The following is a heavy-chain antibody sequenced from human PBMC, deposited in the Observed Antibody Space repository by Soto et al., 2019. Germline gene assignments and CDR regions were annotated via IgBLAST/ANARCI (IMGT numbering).Heavy chain of an antibody. CDR3: VKDSLSGYYYDSSGYSDAFDI. D-gene: IGHD3-22*01. V-gene: IGHV3-64D*08. Sequence: GSLRLSCAASGFTFSSYAMHWVRQAPGKGLEYVSAISSNGGSTYYADSVKGRFTISRDNSKNTLYLQMSSLRAEDTAVYYCVKDSLSGYYYDSSGYSDAFDIWGQGTMVTVSS. CDR2: ISSNGGST. J-gene: IGHJ3*02. CDR1: GFTFSSYA.